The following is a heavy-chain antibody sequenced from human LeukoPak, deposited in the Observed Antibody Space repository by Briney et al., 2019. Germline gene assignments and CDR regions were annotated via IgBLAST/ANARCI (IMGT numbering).Heavy chain of an antibody. V-gene: IGHV1-46*01. CDR1: GYTFTSYY. Sequence: ASVKVSCKASGYTFTSYYVHWVRQAPGQGLEWMGIINPSGGSTSYAQKFQGRVTMTRDTSTSTVYMELSSLRSEDTAVYYCARDPLGRGYVYYFDYWGQGTLVTVSS. D-gene: IGHD3-16*01. CDR3: ARDPLGRGYVYYFDY. J-gene: IGHJ4*02. CDR2: INPSGGST.